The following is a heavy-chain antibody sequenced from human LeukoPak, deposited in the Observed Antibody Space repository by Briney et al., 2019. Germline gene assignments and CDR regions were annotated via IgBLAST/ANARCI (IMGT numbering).Heavy chain of an antibody. J-gene: IGHJ3*02. V-gene: IGHV4-4*07. CDR2: IYASGST. Sequence: PSETLSLTCTVSGGSISSYYWSWIRQSAGKGLEWIGRIYASGSTNYNPSLKGRVTMSVDTSKNQFSLKLSSVSAADTAVYYCARAKDNYRGNDAFDIWGQGTMVTVSS. CDR3: ARAKDNYRGNDAFDI. CDR1: GGSISSYY. D-gene: IGHD3-16*02.